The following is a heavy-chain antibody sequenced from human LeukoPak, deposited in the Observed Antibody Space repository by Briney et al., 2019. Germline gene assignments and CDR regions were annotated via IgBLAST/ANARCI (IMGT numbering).Heavy chain of an antibody. Sequence: PSETLSLTCTVTGGSITSVTYYWGWIRQHPGKGLEWVGLIYYSGSAYYNPSLKSRITILQDTSENQFSLKLTSVTAADTAVYYRARWRFDGGDHVFDYWGQGTLVAVSS. D-gene: IGHD3-10*01. CDR1: GGSITSVTYY. V-gene: IGHV4-31*03. CDR2: IYYSGSA. CDR3: ARWRFDGGDHVFDY. J-gene: IGHJ4*02.